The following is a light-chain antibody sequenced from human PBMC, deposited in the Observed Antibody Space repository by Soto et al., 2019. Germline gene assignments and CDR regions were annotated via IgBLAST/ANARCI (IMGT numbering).Light chain of an antibody. V-gene: IGLV2-11*01. J-gene: IGLJ1*01. CDR3: CSYAGSYTWV. CDR2: DVT. Sequence: QSALTQPRSVSGSPGQSVTISCTGTSSDVGGYNYVSWYEQHSVKAPKLMIYDVTKRPSGVPDRFSGSKSGNTASLTISGLQAEDEAADYCCSYAGSYTWVFGTGTKLTVL. CDR1: SSDVGGYNY.